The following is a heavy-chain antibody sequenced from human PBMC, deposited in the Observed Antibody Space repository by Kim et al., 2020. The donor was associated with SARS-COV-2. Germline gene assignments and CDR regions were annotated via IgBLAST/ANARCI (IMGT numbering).Heavy chain of an antibody. Sequence: SETLSLTCTVSGGSISSGGYYWSWIRQHPGKGLEWIGYIYYSGSTYYNPSLKSRVTISVDTSKNQFSLKLSSVTAADTAVYYCARRPVQDWSGSPNDAFDIWGQGTMVTVSS. V-gene: IGHV4-31*03. CDR2: IYYSGST. D-gene: IGHD3-3*01. CDR1: GGSISSGGYY. CDR3: ARRPVQDWSGSPNDAFDI. J-gene: IGHJ3*02.